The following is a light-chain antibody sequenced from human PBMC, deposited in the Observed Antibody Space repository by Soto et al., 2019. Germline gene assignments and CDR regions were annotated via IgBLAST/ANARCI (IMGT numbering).Light chain of an antibody. V-gene: IGLV2-8*01. CDR3: SSYGVRNNFGV. Sequence: QSVLTEPPSASGSPGQSVTISCTGTSSDVGGYNYVSWYQQHPGKAPKVMIYEVNKRPSGVPDRFSGSKSGNTASLTVSGLQAEDEADYYCSSYGVRNNFGVFGTGTKLTVL. CDR1: SSDVGGYNY. CDR2: EVN. J-gene: IGLJ1*01.